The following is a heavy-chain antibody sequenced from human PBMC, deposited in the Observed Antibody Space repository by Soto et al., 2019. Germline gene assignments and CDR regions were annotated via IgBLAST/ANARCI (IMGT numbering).Heavy chain of an antibody. CDR3: AIDPLTIFGVVIIRFDY. V-gene: IGHV1-3*01. J-gene: IGHJ4*02. D-gene: IGHD3-3*01. Sequence: GASVKVSCKASGYTFTSYAMHWVRQAPGQRLEWMGWINAGNGNTKYSQKFQGRVTITRDTSASTAYMELSSLRSEDTAVYYCAIDPLTIFGVVIIRFDYWGQGTLVTVSS. CDR1: GYTFTSYA. CDR2: INAGNGNT.